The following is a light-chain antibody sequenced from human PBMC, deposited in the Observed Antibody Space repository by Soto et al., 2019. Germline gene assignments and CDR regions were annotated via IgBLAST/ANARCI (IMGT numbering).Light chain of an antibody. CDR1: SSDVGGYNY. J-gene: IGLJ1*01. V-gene: IGLV2-14*01. CDR2: EVS. CDR3: NSYTSKSTGV. Sequence: QSALNQPASVSGSPGQSITLSCTGTSSDVGGYNYVSWYQQHPGKAPKLIIYEVSNRPSGASNRFSGSKSGNTASLTISGLQDEDEADYYCNSYTSKSTGVFGTGTKLTVL.